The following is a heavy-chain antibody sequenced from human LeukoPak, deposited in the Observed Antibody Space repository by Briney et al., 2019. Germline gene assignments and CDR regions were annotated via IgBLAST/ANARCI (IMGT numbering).Heavy chain of an antibody. J-gene: IGHJ4*02. Sequence: PSETLSLTCAVYGGSFSGYYWSWIRQPPGKGLEWIGEINHSGSTNYNPSLKSRVTISVDTSKNQLSLKLSSVTAADTAVYYCARARPLRSFGYWGQGTLVTVSS. CDR2: INHSGST. CDR3: ARARPLRSFGY. V-gene: IGHV4-34*01. D-gene: IGHD5-12*01. CDR1: GGSFSGYY.